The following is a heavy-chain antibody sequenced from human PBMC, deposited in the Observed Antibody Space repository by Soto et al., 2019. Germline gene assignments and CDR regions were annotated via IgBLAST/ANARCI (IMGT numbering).Heavy chain of an antibody. CDR3: AHIPNYYQYDWFDS. Sequence: QITLKESGPTLVKPIQTLTLTCTFSGFSLTTRGVGVGWIRQPPGKALECLALIYWDDDKRYSPSLQSRLSITKDTSKNQVVLTMTNVDPVDTATYYCAHIPNYYQYDWFDSWGQGTLVSVSS. CDR1: GFSLTTRGVG. D-gene: IGHD3-16*01. V-gene: IGHV2-5*02. J-gene: IGHJ5*01. CDR2: IYWDDDK.